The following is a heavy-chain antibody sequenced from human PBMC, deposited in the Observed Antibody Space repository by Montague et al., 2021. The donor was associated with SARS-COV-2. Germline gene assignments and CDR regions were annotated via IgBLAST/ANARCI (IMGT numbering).Heavy chain of an antibody. Sequence: ETLSLTCTVSGXSISSSSYYWGWIRQPPGKGLEWIGSIYYSGSSYYNXSLKSRVTISVDTSKNQFSLKLSSVTAADTAVYYCARVGRQQLVRLSGMDVWGQGTTVTVSS. J-gene: IGHJ6*02. CDR2: IYYSGSS. D-gene: IGHD6-13*01. V-gene: IGHV4-39*07. CDR3: ARVGRQQLVRLSGMDV. CDR1: GXSISSSSYY.